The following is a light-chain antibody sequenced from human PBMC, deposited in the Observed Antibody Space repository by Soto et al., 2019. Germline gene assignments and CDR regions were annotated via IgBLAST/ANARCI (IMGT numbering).Light chain of an antibody. J-gene: IGLJ1*01. CDR3: SSYTTSSTYV. CDR1: SSDVGSYNR. V-gene: IGLV2-18*02. CDR2: EDS. Sequence: QSALTQPPSVSGSPGQSVTISCTGTSSDVGSYNRVSWYQQPPGTAPKLMIYEDSNRPSGVPDRFSGSKSGTTASLTISGLQAEDEADYYCSSYTTSSTYVFGTGTQLTVL.